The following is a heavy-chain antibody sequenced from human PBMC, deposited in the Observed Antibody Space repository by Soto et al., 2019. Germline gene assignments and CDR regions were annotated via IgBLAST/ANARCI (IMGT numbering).Heavy chain of an antibody. V-gene: IGHV1-3*01. J-gene: IGHJ4*02. Sequence: QVQLVQSGAEVKKPGASVKVSCKASGYTFTSYAMHWVRQAPGQRLEWMGWINAGNGNTKYSQKFQGRVTITRDTSASTAYMELSSLRSEDTAVYYCVRASFEGWLIYYFDYWGQGTLVTVSS. CDR2: INAGNGNT. D-gene: IGHD3-16*01. CDR1: GYTFTSYA. CDR3: VRASFEGWLIYYFDY.